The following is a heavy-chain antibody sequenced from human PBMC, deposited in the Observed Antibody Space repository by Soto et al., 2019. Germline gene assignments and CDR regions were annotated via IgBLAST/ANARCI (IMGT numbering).Heavy chain of an antibody. J-gene: IGHJ1*01. CDR3: VKDESINWYSGHFGH. CDR1: GFTFDDYA. Sequence: EVQLVESGGGLVQPGRSLRLSCAASGFTFDDYAMHWVRQVPGKGLEWVSGINWNSGSIGYADSVKGRFAISRDNAQNPLHLQMNSLRAEDTAFYYCVKDESINWYSGHFGHWGQGTLVTVSS. CDR2: INWNSGSI. D-gene: IGHD6-13*01. V-gene: IGHV3-9*01.